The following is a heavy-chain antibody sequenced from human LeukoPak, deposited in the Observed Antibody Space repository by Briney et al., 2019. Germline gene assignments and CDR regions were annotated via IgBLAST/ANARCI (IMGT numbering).Heavy chain of an antibody. CDR1: GGSISSGSFY. CDR3: ARVTGYVMEDYFDY. V-gene: IGHV4-61*02. D-gene: IGHD6-13*01. CDR2: IYTSGST. J-gene: IGHJ4*02. Sequence: SETLSLTCTVSGGSISSGSFYWSWIRQPAGKGLEWIGRIYTSGSTNYNPSLKSRVTISVDTSKNQFSLRLSSVTAADTAVYYCARVTGYVMEDYFDYWGQGTLVTVSS.